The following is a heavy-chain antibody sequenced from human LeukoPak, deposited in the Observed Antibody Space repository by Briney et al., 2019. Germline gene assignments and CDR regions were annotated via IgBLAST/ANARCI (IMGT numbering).Heavy chain of an antibody. CDR3: ARMTFYDSSGAGDY. D-gene: IGHD3-22*01. CDR1: GFIFDDYG. V-gene: IGHV3-20*04. CDR2: INWNGGST. Sequence: PGGSLRLSCAASGFIFDDYGMSWVRQAPGKGLEWVSGINWNGGSTGYADSVKGRFTISRDNAKNSLYLQMNSLRAEDTALYYCARMTFYDSSGAGDYWGQGTLVTVSS. J-gene: IGHJ4*02.